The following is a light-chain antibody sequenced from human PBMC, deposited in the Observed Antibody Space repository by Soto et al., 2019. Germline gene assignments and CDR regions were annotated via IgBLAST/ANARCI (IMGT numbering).Light chain of an antibody. CDR3: QQYNKWPLT. Sequence: EIVMTQSPATLSVSPGERATLSCRASQSVSRNLAGYQQKPGQAPRLLIYGASTRATDIAARISGSGSGTEFTRPISSLQSEDFAVYYCQQYNKWPLTFGGGTKVEIK. CDR2: GAS. V-gene: IGKV3-15*01. J-gene: IGKJ4*01. CDR1: QSVSRN.